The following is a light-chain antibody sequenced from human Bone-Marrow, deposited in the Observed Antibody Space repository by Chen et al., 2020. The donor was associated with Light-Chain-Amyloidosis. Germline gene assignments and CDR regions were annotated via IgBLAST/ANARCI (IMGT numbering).Light chain of an antibody. CDR2: ESS. J-gene: IGKJ1*01. CDR1: QSVDRW. V-gene: IGKV1-5*03. Sequence: DIQMTQSPSTLSASVGDRVTITCRASQSVDRWLAWFQQTPGKAPRLLIYESSNLETGVPLRFRGSGSGTEFTLTISGLQPDDFATYYCQQYDTDSWAFGQGTTVEV. CDR3: QQYDTDSWA.